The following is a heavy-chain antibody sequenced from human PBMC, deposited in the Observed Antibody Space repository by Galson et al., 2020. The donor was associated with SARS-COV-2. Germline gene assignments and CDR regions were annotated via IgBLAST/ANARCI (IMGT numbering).Heavy chain of an antibody. CDR3: ARDGQTSSGWAFDY. V-gene: IGHV3-33*01. Sequence: GESLKISCAASGFTFSSHAMHWVRQAPGKGLEWVAQIFFDGSDKYYGDSVKGRFTISRDSSKNTVYLQMNNLRADDTAVYYCARDGQTSSGWAFDYRGQGTLVTVSS. CDR1: GFTFSSHA. J-gene: IGHJ4*02. D-gene: IGHD6-19*01. CDR2: IFFDGSDK.